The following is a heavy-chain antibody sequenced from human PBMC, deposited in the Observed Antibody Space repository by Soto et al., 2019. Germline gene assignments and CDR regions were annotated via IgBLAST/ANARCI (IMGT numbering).Heavy chain of an antibody. V-gene: IGHV1-69*13. Sequence: SVKVSCKASGGTFSSYAISWVRQAPGQGLEWMGGIIPIFGTANYAQKFQGRVTITADESTSTAYMELSSLRSEDTAVYYCARLGYDSSGYSLAYGMDVWGQGTTVTVSS. J-gene: IGHJ6*02. CDR3: ARLGYDSSGYSLAYGMDV. CDR2: IIPIFGTA. CDR1: GGTFSSYA. D-gene: IGHD3-22*01.